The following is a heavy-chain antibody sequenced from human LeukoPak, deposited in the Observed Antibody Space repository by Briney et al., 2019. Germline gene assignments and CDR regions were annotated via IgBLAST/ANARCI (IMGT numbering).Heavy chain of an antibody. CDR1: GGSISDYY. J-gene: IGHJ5*02. V-gene: IGHV4-34*01. CDR2: INHSGST. D-gene: IGHD4-11*01. CDR3: ARQGKTTGWFDP. Sequence: SETLSLTCAVYGGSISDYYWSWIRQPPGKGLEWIGEINHSGSTNYNPSLKSRVTISVDTSKNQFSLKLSSVTAADTAVYYCARQGKTTGWFDPWGQGTLVTVSS.